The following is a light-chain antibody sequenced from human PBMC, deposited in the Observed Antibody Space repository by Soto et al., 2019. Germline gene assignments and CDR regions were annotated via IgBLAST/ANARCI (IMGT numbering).Light chain of an antibody. CDR1: SDDVGAYNS. Sequence: QSALAQPASVSGSPGQSITISCTGTSDDVGAYNSVSWYQQLPHKAPQVILYKGTQRPSGVSSRFSGSTSGNAASLTISGLQADDEAAYFCCSSAPESTYVVGTGTKVTVL. V-gene: IGLV2-23*01. CDR3: CSSAPESTYV. CDR2: KGT. J-gene: IGLJ1*01.